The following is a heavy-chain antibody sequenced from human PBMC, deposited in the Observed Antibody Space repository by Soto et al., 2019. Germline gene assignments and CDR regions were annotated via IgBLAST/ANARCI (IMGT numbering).Heavy chain of an antibody. Sequence: ASVKVSCKASGYTFTGYYMHWVRQAPGQGLEWMGWINPNSGGTNYAQKFQGWVTMTRDTSISTAYMELSRLRSDDTAVYYCARADVVGSGSYYKWGALDYYYYGMDVWGQGTTVTVSS. CDR2: INPNSGGT. CDR1: GYTFTGYY. D-gene: IGHD3-10*01. V-gene: IGHV1-2*04. CDR3: ARADVVGSGSYYKWGALDYYYYGMDV. J-gene: IGHJ6*02.